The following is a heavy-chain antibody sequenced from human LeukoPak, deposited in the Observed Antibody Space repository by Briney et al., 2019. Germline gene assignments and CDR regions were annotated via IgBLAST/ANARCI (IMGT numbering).Heavy chain of an antibody. J-gene: IGHJ4*02. Sequence: PSETLSLTCTVSGGSISSSSYYWGWIRQPPGKGLEWIGSIYYSGSTYYNPSLKSRVTISVDTSKNQFSLKLSSVTAADTAVYYCARDLYGRGSYPYSFGYWGQGTLVTVSS. D-gene: IGHD1-26*01. V-gene: IGHV4-39*07. CDR3: ARDLYGRGSYPYSFGY. CDR1: GGSISSSSYY. CDR2: IYYSGST.